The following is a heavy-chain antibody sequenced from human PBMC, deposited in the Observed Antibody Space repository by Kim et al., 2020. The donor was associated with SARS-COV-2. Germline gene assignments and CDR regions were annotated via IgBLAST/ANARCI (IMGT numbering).Heavy chain of an antibody. Sequence: SQKFQGRVTITRDISASTAYMELSSLRSEDTAVYYCARAAKNYGSGSYVYWGQGTLVTISS. CDR3: ARAAKNYGSGSYVY. J-gene: IGHJ4*02. V-gene: IGHV1-3*01. D-gene: IGHD3-10*01.